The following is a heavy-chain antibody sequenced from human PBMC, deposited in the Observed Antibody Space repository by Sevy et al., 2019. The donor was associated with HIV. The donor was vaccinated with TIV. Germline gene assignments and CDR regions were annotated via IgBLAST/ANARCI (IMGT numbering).Heavy chain of an antibody. CDR1: GFTFNIYS. D-gene: IGHD2-21*02. CDR3: ARGRGDPRADCFDY. Sequence: GGSLRLSCAASGFTFNIYSTNWVRQAPGKGLEWVSSISGSSSYIFYADSVKGRFTISRDNAKNSLYLQMNSLRAEDTAVYYCARGRGDPRADCFDYWGQGTLVTVSS. CDR2: ISGSSSYI. V-gene: IGHV3-21*01. J-gene: IGHJ4*02.